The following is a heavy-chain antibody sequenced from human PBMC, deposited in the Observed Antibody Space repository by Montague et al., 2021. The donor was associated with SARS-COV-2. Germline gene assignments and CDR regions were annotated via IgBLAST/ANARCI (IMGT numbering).Heavy chain of an antibody. V-gene: IGHV4-39*07. CDR3: VIDYIVLQGVTKGMDV. D-gene: IGHD3-10*01. J-gene: IGHJ6*02. CDR2: MYYSGST. CDR1: GGSISSSNNY. Sequence: SETLSLTCTVSGGSISSSNNYCGWIRQPPGKGLEWIGSMYYSGSTYYNPSLKSRVTISIETSKNQFSLKLSSVTAADTAVYYCVIDYIVLQGVTKGMDVWGRVTAVTV.